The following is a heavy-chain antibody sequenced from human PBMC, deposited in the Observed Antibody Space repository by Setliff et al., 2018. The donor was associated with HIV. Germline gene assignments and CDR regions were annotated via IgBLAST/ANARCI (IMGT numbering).Heavy chain of an antibody. CDR2: VKQDGTET. V-gene: IGHV3-7*01. CDR1: GFRFRSYW. D-gene: IGHD3-10*01. Sequence: PGGSLRLSCAASGFRFRSYWMSWVRQAPGKGLESVANVKQDGTETLYVDSVKGRFTISRDNANNLVYLQMNSLRVEDTAVYFCVRAAESHWGQGTVVTVSS. CDR3: VRAAESH. J-gene: IGHJ4*02.